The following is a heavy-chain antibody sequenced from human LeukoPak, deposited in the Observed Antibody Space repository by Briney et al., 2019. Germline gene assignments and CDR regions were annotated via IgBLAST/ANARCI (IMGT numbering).Heavy chain of an antibody. V-gene: IGHV3-23*01. CDR3: AREHSSGWYGYFDY. Sequence: GGSPRLSCAASGFTFSSYAMSWVRQAPGKGLEWVSAISGSGGSTYYADSVKGRFTISRDNSKNTLYLQMNSLRAEDTAVFYCAREHSSGWYGYFDYWGQGTLVTVSS. CDR2: ISGSGGST. D-gene: IGHD6-19*01. CDR1: GFTFSSYA. J-gene: IGHJ4*02.